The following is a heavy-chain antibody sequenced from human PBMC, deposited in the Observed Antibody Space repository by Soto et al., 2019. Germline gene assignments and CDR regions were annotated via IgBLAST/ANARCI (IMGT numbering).Heavy chain of an antibody. CDR1: GFTFSSYA. CDR2: ISGSGGST. V-gene: IGHV3-23*01. J-gene: IGHJ4*02. Sequence: EVQLLESGGGLVQPGGSLRLSCAASGFTFSSYAMSWVRQAPGKGLEWVSAISGSGGSTYYADSVKGRFTISRDNSKNPLYLQMNSLRAEDTAVYYCAKDPRSGWYYFDYWGQGTLVTVSS. D-gene: IGHD6-19*01. CDR3: AKDPRSGWYYFDY.